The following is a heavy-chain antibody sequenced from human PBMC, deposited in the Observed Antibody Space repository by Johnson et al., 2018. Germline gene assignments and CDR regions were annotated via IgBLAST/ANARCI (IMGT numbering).Heavy chain of an antibody. V-gene: IGHV3-21*01. CDR2: ISSSSSYI. CDR1: GFTFSSYS. Sequence: VQLVQSGGGLVKPGGSLRLSCAASGFTFSSYSMNWVRQAPGKGLEWVSSISSSSSYIYYADSVEGRFTISRDNAKNSLSLQMNSLRAEDTAVYYCASDPPHYWGQGTLVTVSS. CDR3: ASDPPHY. J-gene: IGHJ4*02.